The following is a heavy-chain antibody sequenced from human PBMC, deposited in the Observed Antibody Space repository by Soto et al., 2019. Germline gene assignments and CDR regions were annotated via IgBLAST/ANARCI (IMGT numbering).Heavy chain of an antibody. J-gene: IGHJ6*03. D-gene: IGHD2-8*01. Sequence: PGESLKISCKGSGYSFTSYWIGWVRQMPGKGLEWMGIIYPDDSDTRYSPSFLGQVTISVDKSISTAYLQWSSLKASDTAMYYCARQAYCTNAVCYSHYYYYMDVWGKGTTVTVSS. V-gene: IGHV5-51*01. CDR1: GYSFTSYW. CDR3: ARQAYCTNAVCYSHYYYYMDV. CDR2: IYPDDSDT.